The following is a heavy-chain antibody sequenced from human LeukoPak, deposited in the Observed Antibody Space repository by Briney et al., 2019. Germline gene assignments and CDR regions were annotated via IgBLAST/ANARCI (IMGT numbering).Heavy chain of an antibody. CDR1: GFTFSSYA. CDR2: ISVSGENT. D-gene: IGHD6-13*01. J-gene: IGHJ4*02. CDR3: ARDIATAGHFAFDY. V-gene: IGHV3-23*01. Sequence: PGGSLRLSCAASGFTFSSYAMTWVRQAPGKGLQWVSTISVSGENTYYADSVKGRFTISRDNAKNSLFLQMNSLRAEDTAVYYCARDIATAGHFAFDYWGQGTLVTVSS.